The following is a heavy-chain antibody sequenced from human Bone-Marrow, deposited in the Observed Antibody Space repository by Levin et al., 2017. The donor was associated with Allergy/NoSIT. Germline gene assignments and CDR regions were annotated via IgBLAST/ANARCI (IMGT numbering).Heavy chain of an antibody. CDR3: ATDRTYYWSYPDV. Sequence: GGSLRLSCAASGFSFSKAGMTWVRQAPGKGLEWVGRIKSKADGGTSDYGAPVKGRFTISRDDSKNSLYLQMNSLKIEDTGVYFCATDRTYYWSYPDVWSQGTAVTVSS. D-gene: IGHD1-7*01. CDR1: GFSFSKAG. V-gene: IGHV3-15*01. CDR2: IKSKADGGTS. J-gene: IGHJ6*02.